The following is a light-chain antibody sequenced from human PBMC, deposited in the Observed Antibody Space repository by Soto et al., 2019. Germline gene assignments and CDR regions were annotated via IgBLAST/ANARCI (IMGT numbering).Light chain of an antibody. V-gene: IGKV4-1*01. Sequence: DIVMTQSPDSLAVSLGERATINCRSSQSILYRSNNKDFLAWYQQKPGQAPRLLMYGASSRATGIPDRFSGTGSGTDFTLTISRLEPEDFAVYYCQQYGSSPYTFGLGTKLEIK. J-gene: IGKJ2*01. CDR1: QSILYRSNNKDF. CDR3: QQYGSSPYT. CDR2: GAS.